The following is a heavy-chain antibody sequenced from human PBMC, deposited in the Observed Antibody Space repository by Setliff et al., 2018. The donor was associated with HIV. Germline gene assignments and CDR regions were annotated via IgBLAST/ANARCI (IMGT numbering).Heavy chain of an antibody. CDR2: INHSGST. CDR1: GGSFSGYY. V-gene: IGHV4-34*01. Sequence: SETLSLTCAVYGGSFSGYYWSWIRQPPGKGLEWIGEINHSGSTNYNPSLKSRLTITQHTSKNHFSLSLSSVTAADTAAYYCARGARLLAGYSDRWDYYYMGVWGKGTTVTVSS. D-gene: IGHD6-13*01. CDR3: ARGARLLAGYSDRWDYYYMGV. J-gene: IGHJ6*03.